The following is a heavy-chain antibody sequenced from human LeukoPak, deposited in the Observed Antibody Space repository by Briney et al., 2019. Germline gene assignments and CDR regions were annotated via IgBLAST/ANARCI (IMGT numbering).Heavy chain of an antibody. CDR1: GFNFDDYA. J-gene: IGHJ4*02. V-gene: IGHV3-21*01. CDR2: ISTGSSYI. Sequence: GGSLRLSCAASGFNFDDYAMHWVRQAPGKGLEWVSSISTGSSYIYYADSVKGRFTISRDNAKNSLYLQMNSLRAEDTAVYYCARPSLDGSYSYWGQGTLVTVSS. D-gene: IGHD1-26*01. CDR3: ARPSLDGSYSY.